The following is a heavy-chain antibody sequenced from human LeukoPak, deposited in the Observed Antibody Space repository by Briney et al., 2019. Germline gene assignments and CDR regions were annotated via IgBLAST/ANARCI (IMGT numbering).Heavy chain of an antibody. Sequence: GASVKVSCKASGYTFTSYGISWVRQAPGQGLEWMGWISAYNGNTNYAQKLQGRVTMTTDTSTSTAYMELRSLRSDDTAVYYCARDKSSSSWYGADNNGYFDYWGQGTLVTVSS. CDR2: ISAYNGNT. D-gene: IGHD6-13*01. J-gene: IGHJ4*02. CDR1: GYTFTSYG. CDR3: ARDKSSSSWYGADNNGYFDY. V-gene: IGHV1-18*01.